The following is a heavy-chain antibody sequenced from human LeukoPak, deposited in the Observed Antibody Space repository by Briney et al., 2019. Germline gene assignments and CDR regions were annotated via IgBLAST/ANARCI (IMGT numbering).Heavy chain of an antibody. J-gene: IGHJ4*02. CDR3: ASGRGVLMMFAIDGWDY. Sequence: GASVSVSCKGSGYTFTGYYMHWVRQAPGQGLEWMGWINPNSGGTNYAQNFQGRVTMTRDTSISTAYMELSRLRSDDTAMYYCASGRGVLMMFAIDGWDYWGQGTLVTVSS. V-gene: IGHV1-2*02. CDR1: GYTFTGYY. D-gene: IGHD2-8*01. CDR2: INPNSGGT.